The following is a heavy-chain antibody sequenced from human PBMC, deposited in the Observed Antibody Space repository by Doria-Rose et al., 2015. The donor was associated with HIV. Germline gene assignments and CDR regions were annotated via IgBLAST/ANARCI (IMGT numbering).Heavy chain of an antibody. CDR3: ARIKSSRWYHKYYFDF. CDR1: GVSLSSPGMG. J-gene: IGHJ4*02. D-gene: IGHD6-13*01. Sequence: QVTLKESGPVLVKPTETLTLTCTVSGVSLSSPGMGVSWIRQPPGKALEWLANIFSDDESSYKTSLKSRLTISRVTSKGQVVLTMTDMDPVDTATYYCARIKSSRWYHKYYFDFWGQGTLVIVSA. CDR2: IFSDDES. V-gene: IGHV2-26*01.